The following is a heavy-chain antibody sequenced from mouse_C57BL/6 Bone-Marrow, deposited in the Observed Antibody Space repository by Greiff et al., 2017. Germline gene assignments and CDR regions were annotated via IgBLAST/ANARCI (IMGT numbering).Heavy chain of an antibody. J-gene: IGHJ2*01. V-gene: IGHV1-15*01. Sequence: QVQLQQSGAELVRPGASVTLSCKASGYTFTDYEMHWVKQTPVHGLEWIGAIDPETGGTDYNQKFKGKAILTADKSSSTAYMELRSLTSEDTAVYYCSSFDGNYFDFWGQGTPLTVAS. CDR1: GYTFTDYE. CDR2: IDPETGGT. CDR3: SSFDGNYFDF. D-gene: IGHD2-3*01.